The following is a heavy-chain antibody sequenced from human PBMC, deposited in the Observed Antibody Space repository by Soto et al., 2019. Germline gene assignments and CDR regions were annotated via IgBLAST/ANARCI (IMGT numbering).Heavy chain of an antibody. CDR3: ARVGAIALAEGDY. V-gene: IGHV1-18*01. CDR1: GYTFTSYG. Sequence: QIQLVQSGTEVREPGASVKVSCQASGYTFTSYGIIWVRQAPGQGLELMGWISGYNNNKNYAQKYQARVTMNTDTSTRTAYMERRSLRSDYTAVYYCARVGAIALAEGDYWGQGTLVTVSS. D-gene: IGHD2-15*01. CDR2: ISGYNNNK. J-gene: IGHJ4*02.